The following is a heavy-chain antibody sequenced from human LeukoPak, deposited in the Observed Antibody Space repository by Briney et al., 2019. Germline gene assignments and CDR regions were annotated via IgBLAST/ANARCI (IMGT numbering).Heavy chain of an antibody. CDR1: GFTFSSYW. CDR2: INSDGSST. V-gene: IGHV3-74*01. J-gene: IGHJ4*02. Sequence: PGGSLRLSCAASGFTFSSYWMHWVRQAPGKGLVWVSRINSDGSSTSYADSVKGRFTISRDNAKNMLYLQMNSLRAEDTAVYYCAVAVVVAATPDYWGQGTLVTVSS. D-gene: IGHD2-15*01. CDR3: AVAVVVAATPDY.